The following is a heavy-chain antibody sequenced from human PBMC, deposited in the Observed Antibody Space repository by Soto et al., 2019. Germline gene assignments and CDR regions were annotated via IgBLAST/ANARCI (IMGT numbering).Heavy chain of an antibody. D-gene: IGHD6-25*01. CDR2: IYHSGST. V-gene: IGHV4-59*01. J-gene: IGHJ4*02. Sequence: SETLSLTCTVSGGSIINYFWSWIRQPPGKALEWIGYIYHSGSTNYNPSLKSRVTMSVDASKNQFSLKVNSVTAADTAVYYCARDRRLDYWGQGTLVTVSS. CDR3: ARDRRLDY. CDR1: GGSIINYF.